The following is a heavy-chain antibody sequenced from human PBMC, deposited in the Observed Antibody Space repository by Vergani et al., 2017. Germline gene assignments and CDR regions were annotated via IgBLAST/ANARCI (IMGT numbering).Heavy chain of an antibody. J-gene: IGHJ4*02. V-gene: IGHV3-30*18. CDR3: AEGDCYGSGRDFNY. CDR2: ISKDGSNK. CDR1: GFTFSTSG. D-gene: IGHD3-10*01. Sequence: QVQLVESGGGVVQPGGPLGLSCAASGFTFSTSGMHWVRQAPGKGLEWVAVISKDGSNKYYVDSVKGRFTISRDNSKSTLYLQMNSLRGEDTAVYYCAEGDCYGSGRDFNYGGKGTLVTVS.